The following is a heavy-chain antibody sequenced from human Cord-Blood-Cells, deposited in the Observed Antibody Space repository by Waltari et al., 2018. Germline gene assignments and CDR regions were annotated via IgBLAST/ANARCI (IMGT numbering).Heavy chain of an antibody. CDR1: GGSFRGYY. D-gene: IGHD3-10*01. Sequence: QVPLPQWGAGLLKPAETLSLTCAVYGGSFRGYYWSSLRQPPGKGLEWIGEVNHSGSTNYNPSLKSRVTISVDTSKNQFSLKLSSVTAADTAVYYCARGPHGSGSYDFDYWGQGTLVTVSS. J-gene: IGHJ4*02. CDR3: ARGPHGSGSYDFDY. CDR2: VNHSGST. V-gene: IGHV4-34*01.